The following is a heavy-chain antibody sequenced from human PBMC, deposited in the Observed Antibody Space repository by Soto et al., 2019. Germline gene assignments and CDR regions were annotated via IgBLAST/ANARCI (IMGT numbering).Heavy chain of an antibody. D-gene: IGHD6-19*01. CDR2: INPSGGNT. V-gene: IGHV1-46*01. J-gene: IGHJ4*02. Sequence: ASVKVSCKASGYTFTNNYVVWVRQAPGQGLEWMGIINPSGGNTIYAQKFQDRVTMTSDTSTSTIYIELSSLRSEDTAVYYCARIAVAGTLYYWGQGTLVTVSS. CDR3: ARIAVAGTLYY. CDR1: GYTFTNNY.